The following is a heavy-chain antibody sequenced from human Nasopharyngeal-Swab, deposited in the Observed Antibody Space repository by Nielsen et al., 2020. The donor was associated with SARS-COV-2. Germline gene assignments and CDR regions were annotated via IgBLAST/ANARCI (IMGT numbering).Heavy chain of an antibody. D-gene: IGHD3-10*01. CDR1: GGSISSSSYY. V-gene: IGHV4-39*01. J-gene: IGHJ4*02. CDR2: IYYSGST. Sequence: SETLSLTCTVSGGSISSSSYYWGWIRQPPGKGLEWIGSIYYSGSTYHNPSLKSRVTISVDTSKNQFSLKLSSVTAADTAVYYCARRGYGSGSSKYYFDYWGQGTLVTVSS. CDR3: ARRGYGSGSSKYYFDY.